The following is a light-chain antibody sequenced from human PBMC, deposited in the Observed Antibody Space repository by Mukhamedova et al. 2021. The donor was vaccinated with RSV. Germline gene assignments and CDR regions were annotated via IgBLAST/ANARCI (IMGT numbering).Light chain of an antibody. Sequence: WYQRRVHGKAPKLLIYTASSLQSGVPSRFSGRGSGTDFTLTISSLQPEYFATYYCQQASTFPFTFGPGTKVDIK. J-gene: IGKJ3*01. CDR3: QQASTFPFT. V-gene: IGKV1-12*01. CDR2: TAS.